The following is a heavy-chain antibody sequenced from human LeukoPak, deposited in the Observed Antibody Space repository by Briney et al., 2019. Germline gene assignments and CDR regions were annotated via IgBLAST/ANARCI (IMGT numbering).Heavy chain of an antibody. D-gene: IGHD3-10*01. CDR1: GYTFTGYY. J-gene: IGHJ3*02. Sequence: ASVKVSCKASGYTFTGYYMHWVRQATGQGLEWMGWMNPNSGNAGYAQKFQGRVTMTRNTSISTAYMELSSLRSEDTAVYYCARPRGKFRGSDLDAFDIWGQGTMVTVSS. CDR2: MNPNSGNA. CDR3: ARPRGKFRGSDLDAFDI. V-gene: IGHV1-8*02.